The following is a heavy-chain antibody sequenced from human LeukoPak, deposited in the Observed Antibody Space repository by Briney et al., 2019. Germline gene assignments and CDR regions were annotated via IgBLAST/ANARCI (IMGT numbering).Heavy chain of an antibody. CDR2: MNPNSGNT. J-gene: IGHJ5*02. V-gene: IGHV1-8*01. D-gene: IGHD3-10*01. CDR3: ARGPSGVDYGSGSNWFDP. CDR1: GYTFTSYD. Sequence: ASVKVSCKASGYTFTSYDINWVRQATGQGLEWMGWMNPNSGNTGYEEKFQGRVTMTRNTSISTAYMELSSLRSEDTAVYYCARGPSGVDYGSGSNWFDPWGQGTLVTVSS.